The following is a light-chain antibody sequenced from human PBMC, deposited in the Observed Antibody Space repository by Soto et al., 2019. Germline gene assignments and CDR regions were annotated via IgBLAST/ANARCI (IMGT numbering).Light chain of an antibody. Sequence: DIQVTQSPSSLSASVGDRVTISGRASQIISGYLNWYQQKPGKAPNLLIFDASTLQSGVPSRFSGRGSGAEYTLTISSLQPEDFATYFCQHSYSNFPITFGQGTRLEIK. J-gene: IGKJ5*01. CDR2: DAS. CDR1: QIISGY. V-gene: IGKV1-39*01. CDR3: QHSYSNFPIT.